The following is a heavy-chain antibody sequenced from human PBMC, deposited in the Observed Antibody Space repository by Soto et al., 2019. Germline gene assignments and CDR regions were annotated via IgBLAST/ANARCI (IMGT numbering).Heavy chain of an antibody. CDR2: IYYSGST. Sequence: SETLSLTCTVSGGSISSYYWSWIRQPPGKGLEWIGYIYYSGSTNYNPSLKSRVTISVDTSKNQFSLKLSSVTAADTAVYYCARQRGGNWGFSWYFDLWGRGTLVTVSS. V-gene: IGHV4-59*08. CDR3: ARQRGGNWGFSWYFDL. CDR1: GGSISSYY. J-gene: IGHJ2*01. D-gene: IGHD7-27*01.